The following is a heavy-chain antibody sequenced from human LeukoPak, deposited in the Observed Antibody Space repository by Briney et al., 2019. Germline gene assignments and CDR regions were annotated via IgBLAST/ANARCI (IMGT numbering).Heavy chain of an antibody. CDR2: IYHSGST. Sequence: SETLPLTCTVSGGSISSGGYYWSWIRQPPGKGLEWIGYIYHSGSTYYNPSLKSRVTISVDRSKNQFSLKLSSVTAADTAVYYCARGGEVVPAAKGYNWFDPWGQGTLVTVSS. J-gene: IGHJ5*02. D-gene: IGHD2-2*01. CDR3: ARGGEVVPAAKGYNWFDP. V-gene: IGHV4-30-2*01. CDR1: GGSISSGGYY.